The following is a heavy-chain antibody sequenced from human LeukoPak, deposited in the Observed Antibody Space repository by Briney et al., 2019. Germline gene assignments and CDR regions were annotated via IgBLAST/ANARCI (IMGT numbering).Heavy chain of an antibody. CDR3: ATDFWSAPQVY. CDR2: IQSDGRKT. CDR1: GFTVSGLG. D-gene: IGHD3-3*01. Sequence: GSLRLSCAASGFTVSGLGMHWVRQAPAKGLEWVAFIQSDGRKTWYADSMKGRFSISRDDSKNTVYLQVNSLRAEDTAVYYCATDFWSAPQVYWGQGTLVTVSS. J-gene: IGHJ4*02. V-gene: IGHV3-30*02.